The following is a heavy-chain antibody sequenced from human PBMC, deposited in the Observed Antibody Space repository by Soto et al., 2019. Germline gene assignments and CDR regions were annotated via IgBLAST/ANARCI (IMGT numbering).Heavy chain of an antibody. CDR3: ARGLYDSSGSWGNTFDY. J-gene: IGHJ4*01. CDR1: GFTFSSYW. V-gene: IGHV3-74*01. Sequence: GGSLRLSCAASGFTFSSYWMHWVRQAPGKGLVWVSRINSDGSSTSYADSVKGRFTISRDNAKNTLYLQMNSLRAEDTAVYYCARGLYDSSGSWGNTFDYRGHGTLVTAPQ. CDR2: INSDGSST. D-gene: IGHD3-22*01.